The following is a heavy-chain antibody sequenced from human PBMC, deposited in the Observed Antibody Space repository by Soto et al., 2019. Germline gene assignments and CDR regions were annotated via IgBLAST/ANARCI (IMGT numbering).Heavy chain of an antibody. V-gene: IGHV4-34*01. Sequence: SETLSLTCAVYGGSFSGYYWSWIRQPPGKGLEWIGEINHSGSTNYNPSLKSRVTISVDTSKNQFSLKLSSVTAADTAVYYCARAARFVRVRAFDIWGQGTMVTVSS. J-gene: IGHJ3*02. CDR3: ARAARFVRVRAFDI. CDR1: GGSFSGYY. CDR2: INHSGST. D-gene: IGHD6-6*01.